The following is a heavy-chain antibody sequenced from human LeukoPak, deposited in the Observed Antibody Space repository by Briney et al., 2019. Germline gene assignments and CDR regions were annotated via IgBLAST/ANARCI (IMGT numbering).Heavy chain of an antibody. CDR2: IIPILGIA. CDR1: GGTISSYA. V-gene: IGHV1-69*04. J-gene: IGHJ5*02. Sequence: GSSVKVSCKASGGTISSYAISWVRQAPGQGLEWMGRIIPILGIANYAQKFQGRVTITADKSTSTAYMELSSLRSEDTAVYYCAREYDSSGYYWFDPWGQGTLVTVSS. D-gene: IGHD3-22*01. CDR3: AREYDSSGYYWFDP.